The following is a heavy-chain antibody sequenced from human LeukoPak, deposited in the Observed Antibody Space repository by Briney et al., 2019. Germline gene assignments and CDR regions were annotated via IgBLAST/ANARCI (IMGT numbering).Heavy chain of an antibody. CDR1: GYASIRYP. D-gene: IGHD3-3*01. CDR2: ISTYNGDT. V-gene: IGHV1-18*01. CDR3: ARERDTVLAPYFDY. Sequence: GASVKVSCKASGYASIRYPIIWVRQAPGQGLERMGWISTYNGDTTYAQKFQDRVSMTTDTSTGTASMELRSLRSDDTAVYYCARERDTVLAPYFDYWGQGTLVTVSP. J-gene: IGHJ4*02.